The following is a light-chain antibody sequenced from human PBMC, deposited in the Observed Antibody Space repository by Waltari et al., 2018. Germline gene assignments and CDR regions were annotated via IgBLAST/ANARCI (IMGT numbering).Light chain of an antibody. J-gene: IGKJ2*01. CDR1: QSVNHY. CDR2: DAS. Sequence: EIVLTQSPATLALSPGERAPLPCRASQSVNHYLAWYQQNPGQAPRLLIYDASNRATATPARFSGSVSGTDFTLTISSLEPEDFAVYYCHHRSSWPYTFGKGTKLEIK. CDR3: HHRSSWPYT. V-gene: IGKV3-11*01.